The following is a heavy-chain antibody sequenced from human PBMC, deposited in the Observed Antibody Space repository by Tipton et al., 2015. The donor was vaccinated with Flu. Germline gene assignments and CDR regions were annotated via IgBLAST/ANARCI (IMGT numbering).Heavy chain of an antibody. CDR3: ARRDYSNYVPEPKNWFDP. Sequence: LRLSCSVSGASFGSGYYWGWIRQPPGKGLQWLGNIHRSGNTYYNSSLKSRVTISLDKSKNQFSLRLVSMTATDTAVYYCARRDYSNYVPEPKNWFDPWGQGILVTVSS. CDR1: GASFGSGYY. V-gene: IGHV4-38-2*01. CDR2: IHRSGNT. J-gene: IGHJ5*02. D-gene: IGHD4-11*01.